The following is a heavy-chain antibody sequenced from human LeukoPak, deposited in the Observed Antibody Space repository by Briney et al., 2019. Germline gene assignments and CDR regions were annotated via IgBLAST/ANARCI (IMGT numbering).Heavy chain of an antibody. CDR3: ARLYSSGWYFGY. J-gene: IGHJ4*02. V-gene: IGHV3-30*04. D-gene: IGHD6-19*01. Sequence: GRSLRLSCAASGFTFSSYAMHWVRQAPGKGLEWVAVISYDGSNTYYADSVKGRFTISRDNSKNTLYLQMNSLRAEDTAVYYCARLYSSGWYFGYWGQGTLVTVSS. CDR1: GFTFSSYA. CDR2: ISYDGSNT.